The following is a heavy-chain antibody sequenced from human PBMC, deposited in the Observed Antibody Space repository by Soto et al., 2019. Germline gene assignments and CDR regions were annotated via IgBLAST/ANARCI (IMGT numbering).Heavy chain of an antibody. CDR1: GYTFTSYG. CDR2: ISGYNGNT. J-gene: IGHJ4*02. D-gene: IGHD3-10*01. V-gene: IGHV1-18*01. Sequence: QVQLVQSGAEVKKPGASVKVSCKASGYTFTSYGISWVRQAPGQGLEWMGWISGYNGNTKYAQKLQGRVTKTTDTSTSTAYVELRSLRSDDTAVYYCARDRGGQIVDCWVQGTLFTVSS. CDR3: ARDRGGQIVDC.